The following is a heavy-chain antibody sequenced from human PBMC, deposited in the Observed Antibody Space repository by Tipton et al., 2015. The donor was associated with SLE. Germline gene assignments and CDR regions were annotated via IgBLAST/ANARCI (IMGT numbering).Heavy chain of an antibody. V-gene: IGHV4-59*12. J-gene: IGHJ5*02. Sequence: TLSLTCTVSGGSISSYYWSWIRQPPGKGLEWIGYIYYTGSTYYNPSLRSRVTISIDTSKNQFSLRLTSVTAADTAVYYCAREMNAINWFDPWGQGTLVAVSS. CDR3: AREMNAINWFDP. CDR1: GGSISSYY. CDR2: IYYTGST. D-gene: IGHD5-12*01.